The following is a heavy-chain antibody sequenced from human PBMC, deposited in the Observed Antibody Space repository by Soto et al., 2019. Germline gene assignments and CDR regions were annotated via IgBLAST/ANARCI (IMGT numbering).Heavy chain of an antibody. Sequence: SETLSLTCTVSGGSIGSGDYYWSWIRQPPGKGLEWIGYIYYSGSTYYNPSLKSRVTISVDTSKNQFSLKLSSVTAADTAVYYCARSIMITFGGENWFDPWGQGTLVTVSS. D-gene: IGHD3-16*01. CDR1: GGSIGSGDYY. CDR3: ARSIMITFGGENWFDP. J-gene: IGHJ5*02. CDR2: IYYSGST. V-gene: IGHV4-30-4*01.